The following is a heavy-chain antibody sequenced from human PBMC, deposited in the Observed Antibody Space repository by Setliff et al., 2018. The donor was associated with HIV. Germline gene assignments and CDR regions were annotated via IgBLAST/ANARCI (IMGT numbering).Heavy chain of an antibody. J-gene: IGHJ1*01. CDR3: ATFPPPRIPQGTC. CDR1: GYIFPDYY. CDR2: VDPEHGET. V-gene: IGHV1-69-2*01. Sequence: ASVKVSCKASGYIFPDYYIHWVRQAPGKGLEWMGRVDPEHGETKYAEKFQGSVIITADIVTDTAYMDLSSLGSEEAAVYYCATFPPPRIPQGTCWGQGTRVTVSS. D-gene: IGHD2-2*02.